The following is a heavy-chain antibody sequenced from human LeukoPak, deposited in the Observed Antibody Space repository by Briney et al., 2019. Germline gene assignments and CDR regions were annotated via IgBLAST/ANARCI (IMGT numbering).Heavy chain of an antibody. V-gene: IGHV4-59*01. J-gene: IGHJ4*02. CDR3: ARDGAVQHYFDS. CDR2: VYYIGNT. D-gene: IGHD3-16*01. Sequence: TVTLSLTCTVSGGFISSFYWSWIRQPPGKGLEWIGHVYYIGNTNYNPTLKSRVTISVDTSKHQFSLRLSSVTAADTAVYYCARDGAVQHYFDSWGQGTLVTLSA. CDR1: GGFISSFY.